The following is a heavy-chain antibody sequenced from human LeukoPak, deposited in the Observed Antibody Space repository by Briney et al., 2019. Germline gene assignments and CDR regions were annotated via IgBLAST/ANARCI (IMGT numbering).Heavy chain of an antibody. CDR3: ARISSSNWYNERGAFDV. J-gene: IGHJ3*01. CDR1: GGSISSSSYY. D-gene: IGHD6-13*01. CDR2: VYYTGST. Sequence: SETLSLTCTVSGGSISSSSYYWSWVRQPPGKGLEWIGFVYYTGSTNYSPSLKSRVTISVDTSKNQFSLKLRSVTAADTAVYYCARISSSNWYNERGAFDVWGQGTMVTVSS. V-gene: IGHV4-61*01.